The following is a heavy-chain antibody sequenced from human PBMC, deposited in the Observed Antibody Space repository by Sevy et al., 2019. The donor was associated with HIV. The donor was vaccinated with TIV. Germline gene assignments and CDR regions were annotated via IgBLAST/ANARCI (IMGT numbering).Heavy chain of an antibody. CDR2: FDPEDGET. Sequence: ASVKVSCKVSGYNLTELSMHWVRQAPGKGREWMGSFDPEDGETIYAQKFQGRVTMTEDTSADTAYMELSRLRSEDTAVYFCATTKDYYDSSGCPFDYWGQGILVTVSS. CDR3: ATTKDYYDSSGCPFDY. V-gene: IGHV1-24*01. CDR1: GYNLTELS. J-gene: IGHJ4*02. D-gene: IGHD3-22*01.